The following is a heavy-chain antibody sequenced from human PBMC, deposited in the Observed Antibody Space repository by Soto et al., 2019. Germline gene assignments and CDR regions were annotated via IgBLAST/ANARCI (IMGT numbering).Heavy chain of an antibody. D-gene: IGHD2-2*01. J-gene: IGHJ5*02. V-gene: IGHV1-18*01. CDR1: GYTFSNYG. CDR3: ARVVPGAEAWFGP. CDR2: ISLYSDGT. Sequence: ASVKVSCKTSGYTFSNYGITWVRQAPGQPLEWLGWISLYSDGTNYAQKFQGRVSMTTDTYTTTAYMELRSLRSDDTAVYYCARVVPGAEAWFGPWGQGTMVTVSS.